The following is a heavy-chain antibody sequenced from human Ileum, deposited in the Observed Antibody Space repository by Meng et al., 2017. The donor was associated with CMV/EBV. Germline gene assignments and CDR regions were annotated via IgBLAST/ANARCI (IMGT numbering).Heavy chain of an antibody. D-gene: IGHD3-10*01. CDR1: FSSYA. V-gene: IGHV3-23*01. J-gene: IGHJ4*02. CDR3: AKKYYYGSGSSTKSYYFDY. CDR2: ISGSGGST. Sequence: FSSYAMGWVRQAPGKGLEWVSAISGSGGSTYYADSVKGRFTISRDNSKNTLYLQMNSLRAEDTAVYYCAKKYYYGSGSSTKSYYFDYWGQGTLVTVSS.